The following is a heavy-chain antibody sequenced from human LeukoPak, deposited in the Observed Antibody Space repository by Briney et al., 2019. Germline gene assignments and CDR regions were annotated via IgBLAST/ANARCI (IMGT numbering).Heavy chain of an antibody. D-gene: IGHD3-10*01. CDR2: ISAYNGNT. CDR3: ARARAGSSYYYGMDV. CDR1: GYTFTSYG. Sequence: ASVKVSCKASGYTFTSYGISWVRQAPGQGLEWMGWISAYNGNTNYAQKLQGRVTMTTDTSTSTAYMELRSLRFDDTAVYYCARARAGSSYYYGMDVWGQGTTVTVSS. J-gene: IGHJ6*02. V-gene: IGHV1-18*01.